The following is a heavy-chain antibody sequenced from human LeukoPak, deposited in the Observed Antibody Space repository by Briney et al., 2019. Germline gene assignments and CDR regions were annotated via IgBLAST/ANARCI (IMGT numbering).Heavy chain of an antibody. CDR3: ARTGRGYYDFWSGYPRAAFDI. V-gene: IGHV4-30-4*08. J-gene: IGHJ3*02. CDR2: IYYSGST. D-gene: IGHD3-3*01. Sequence: SQTLSLTCTVSGGSISSGDYDWSWIRQPPGKGLEWIGYIYYSGSTYYNPSLKSRVTRSVDTSKNQFSLKLSSVTAADTAVYYCARTGRGYYDFWSGYPRAAFDIWGQGTMVTVSS. CDR1: GGSISSGDYD.